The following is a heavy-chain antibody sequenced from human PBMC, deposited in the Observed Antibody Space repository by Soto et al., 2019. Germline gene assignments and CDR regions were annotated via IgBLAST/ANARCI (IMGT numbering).Heavy chain of an antibody. CDR3: AREDHWSANADAMDV. Sequence: EVQLVESGGGLVQPGGSLRLSCVASGFTFSSYSLNWVRQAPGKGLEWVSYISSSSGTIYYADSVKGRFTISRDNAENSLYLQMNRLRDDDTAVYSCAREDHWSANADAMDVWGQGTTVTVSS. CDR1: GFTFSSYS. CDR2: ISSSSGTI. V-gene: IGHV3-48*02. D-gene: IGHD3-3*01. J-gene: IGHJ6*02.